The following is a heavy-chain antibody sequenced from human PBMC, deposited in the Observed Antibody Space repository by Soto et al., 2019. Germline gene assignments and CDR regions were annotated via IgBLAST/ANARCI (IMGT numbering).Heavy chain of an antibody. D-gene: IGHD1-26*01. CDR2: ISGSGGXX. CDR1: GFTFSSYA. J-gene: IGHJ4*02. CDR3: AKDEVGATHFDY. Sequence: GSLRLSCAASGFTFSSYAMSWVRQAPGKGLEWVSAISGSGGXXXXXXXXXGRFTISRDNSKNTLYLQMNSLRAEDTAVYYCAKDEVGATHFDYWGQGTLVTVSS. V-gene: IGHV3-23*01.